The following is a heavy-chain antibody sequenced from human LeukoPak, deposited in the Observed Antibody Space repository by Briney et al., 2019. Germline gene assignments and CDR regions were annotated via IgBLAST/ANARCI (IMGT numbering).Heavy chain of an antibody. CDR2: IYYSGST. CDR3: ARGHIVATLTYYYYYGMDV. V-gene: IGHV4-31*03. D-gene: IGHD5-12*01. J-gene: IGHJ6*02. Sequence: SETLSLTCTVSGGSISSGDYYWSWIRQHPGKGLEWIGYIYYSGSTYYNPSLKSRVTISVDTSKNQFSLKLSSVTAADTAVYYCARGHIVATLTYYYYYGMDVWGQGTTVTVSS. CDR1: GGSISSGDYY.